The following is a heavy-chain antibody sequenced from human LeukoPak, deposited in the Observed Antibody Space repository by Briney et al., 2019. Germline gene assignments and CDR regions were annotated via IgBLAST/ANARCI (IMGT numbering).Heavy chain of an antibody. CDR3: ARDPTAVAGQYSFDY. J-gene: IGHJ4*02. V-gene: IGHV3-66*01. Sequence: GGSLRLSWAASGFTVSRSYMNWGRQARGEGLGWGSVIYSGGTTYYADSVKGRFTISRDYSKNTLYLQMHSLRAEDTAVYYCARDPTAVAGQYSFDYWGQGTLVTVSS. CDR2: IYSGGTT. CDR1: GFTVSRSY. D-gene: IGHD6-19*01.